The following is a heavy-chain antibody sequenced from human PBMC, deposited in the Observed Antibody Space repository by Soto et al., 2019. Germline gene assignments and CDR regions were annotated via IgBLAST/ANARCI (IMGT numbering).Heavy chain of an antibody. Sequence: EVQLVESGGGRVKPGGSLRLSCAASGFTFRSVTMNWVRQAPGKGLEWVSTISSNSAYIYYTDALRGRFTISRDNAKNSLHLQMNGLRAENTAVYYCTRDASRDSSARGWFDPWGPGTLVTVSS. CDR2: ISSNSAYI. CDR3: TRDASRDSSARGWFDP. V-gene: IGHV3-21*02. J-gene: IGHJ5*02. D-gene: IGHD6-13*01. CDR1: GFTFRSVT.